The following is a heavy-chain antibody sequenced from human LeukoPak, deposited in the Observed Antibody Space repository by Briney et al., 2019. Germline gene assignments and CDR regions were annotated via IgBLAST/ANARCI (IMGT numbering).Heavy chain of an antibody. Sequence: PSETLSLTCAVYGGSFSSYYWSWIRQPPGKGLEWIGEINHSGSTNYNPSLKSRVTISADTSKNQFPLKLSSVTAADTAVYYCAREYYYGSGSYYNLFDPWGQGTLVTVSS. CDR1: GGSFSSYY. CDR3: AREYYYGSGSYYNLFDP. V-gene: IGHV4-34*01. J-gene: IGHJ5*02. D-gene: IGHD3-10*01. CDR2: INHSGST.